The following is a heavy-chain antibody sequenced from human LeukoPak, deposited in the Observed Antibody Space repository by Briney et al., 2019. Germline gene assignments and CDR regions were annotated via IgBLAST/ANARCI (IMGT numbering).Heavy chain of an antibody. CDR2: ISYTGST. V-gene: IGHV4-39*02. CDR1: GGSISSRNHY. CDR3: ARDSGYSSSWYTAYYYYYMDV. Sequence: SETLSLTCTVSGGSISSRNHYWDWIRQPPGKGLEWIGSISYTGSTYYDTSLKSRLTISVDTSKNQFSLKLSSVTAADTAVYYCARDSGYSSSWYTAYYYYYMDVWGKGTTVTVSS. D-gene: IGHD6-13*01. J-gene: IGHJ6*03.